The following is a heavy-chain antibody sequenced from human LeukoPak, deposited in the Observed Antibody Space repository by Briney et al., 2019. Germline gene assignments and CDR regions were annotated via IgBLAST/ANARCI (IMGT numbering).Heavy chain of an antibody. CDR2: IIPIFGTA. CDR3: ASITLRRRGGYYFDY. Sequence: ASVKVSCKASGGTFSSYAISWVRQAPGQGLEWMGGIIPIFGTANYAQKFQGRVTITADESTSTAYMELSSLRSEDTAVYYCASITLRRRGGYYFDYWGQGTLVTVSS. CDR1: GGTFSSYA. V-gene: IGHV1-69*13. D-gene: IGHD1-14*01. J-gene: IGHJ4*02.